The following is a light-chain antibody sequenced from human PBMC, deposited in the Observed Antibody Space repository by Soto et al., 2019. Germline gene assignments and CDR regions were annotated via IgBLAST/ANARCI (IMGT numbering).Light chain of an antibody. J-gene: IGLJ1*01. CDR3: SSYAGSNNLYV. Sequence: QPVLTQPPSASGSPGQSVTISCTGTSSDVGGYNYVSWYQQHPGKAPKLMIYEVSKRPSGVPDRFSGSKSGNTASLSVSGLQAEDEADYYCSSYAGSNNLYVFGTGTKVTV. CDR1: SSDVGGYNY. CDR2: EVS. V-gene: IGLV2-8*01.